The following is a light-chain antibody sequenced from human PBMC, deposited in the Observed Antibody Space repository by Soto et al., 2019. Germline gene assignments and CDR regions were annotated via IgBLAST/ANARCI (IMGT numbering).Light chain of an antibody. V-gene: IGKV3-15*01. CDR1: QSVSNN. Sequence: ILMTQSPATLSVSPGERATLSCRASQSVSNNLAWYQQKPGQAPRLLIYDASTRATGIPARFSGSGSGTDFTLTIRGLQAEDFAVYYCQQYNNWPPWTFGQGPKVEIK. CDR2: DAS. J-gene: IGKJ1*01. CDR3: QQYNNWPPWT.